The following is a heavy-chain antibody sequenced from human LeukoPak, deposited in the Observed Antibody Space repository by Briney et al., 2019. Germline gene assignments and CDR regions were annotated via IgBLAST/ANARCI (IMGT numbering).Heavy chain of an antibody. CDR2: INPSGGST. J-gene: IGHJ4*02. V-gene: IGHV1-46*01. Sequence: ASVKVPCKASGYTFTSYYMHWVRQAPGQGLEWMGIINPSGGSTSYAQKFQGRVTMTRDMSTSTVYMELSSLRSEDTAVYYCARGTSIAAAGTGVDYWGQGTLVTVSS. D-gene: IGHD6-13*01. CDR3: ARGTSIAAAGTGVDY. CDR1: GYTFTSYY.